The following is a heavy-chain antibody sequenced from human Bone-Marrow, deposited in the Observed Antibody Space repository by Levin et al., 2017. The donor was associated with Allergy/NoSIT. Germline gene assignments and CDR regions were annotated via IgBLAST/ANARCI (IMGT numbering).Heavy chain of an antibody. Sequence: NPGGSLRLSCAASGFTFSTYSMNWVRQAPGKGLEWVSSISDSGSHIYYTDSVKGRFTISRDNAKNSLYLQMNSLRDEDTAVYYCASHVGATRNFDYWGQGTLVTVSS. J-gene: IGHJ4*02. CDR3: ASHVGATRNFDY. CDR2: ISDSGSHI. CDR1: GFTFSTYS. V-gene: IGHV3-21*01. D-gene: IGHD1-26*01.